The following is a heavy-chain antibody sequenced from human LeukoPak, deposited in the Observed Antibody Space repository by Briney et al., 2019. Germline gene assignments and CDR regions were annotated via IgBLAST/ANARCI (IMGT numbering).Heavy chain of an antibody. J-gene: IGHJ4*02. CDR1: GYSINTGYY. Sequence: PSETLSLTCTVSGYSINTGYYGGWIRQPPGKGLEWIGSIYYSGSTYYNPSLKSRVTISVDTSKNQFSLKLSSVTAADTAVYYCARRRQQLVPSDWGQGTLVTVSS. CDR2: IYYSGST. CDR3: ARRRQQLVPSD. V-gene: IGHV4-38-2*02. D-gene: IGHD6-13*01.